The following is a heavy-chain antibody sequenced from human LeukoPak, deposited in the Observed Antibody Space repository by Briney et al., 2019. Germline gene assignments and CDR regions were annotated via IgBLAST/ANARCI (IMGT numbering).Heavy chain of an antibody. CDR3: ARDGGYCSGGSCYQDY. D-gene: IGHD2-15*01. J-gene: IGHJ4*02. CDR2: ISYDGSNK. Sequence: GGSLRLSCAASGFTFSSYAMHWVRQAPGKGLGWVAVISYDGSNKYYADSVKGRFTISRDNSKNTLYLQMNSLRAEDTAVYYCARDGGYCSGGSCYQDYWGQGTLVTVSS. V-gene: IGHV3-30-3*01. CDR1: GFTFSSYA.